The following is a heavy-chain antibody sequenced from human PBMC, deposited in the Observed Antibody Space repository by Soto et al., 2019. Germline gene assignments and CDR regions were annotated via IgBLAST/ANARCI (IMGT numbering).Heavy chain of an antibody. D-gene: IGHD1-26*01. Sequence: SVKVSCKASGGTFSSYAISWVRQAPGQGLEWRGGIIPLLVTANYAQKFQGRVSITADESTRTAYMELSSLRSEDTAVYYCASPFSGSYLYYYYYGMDVWGQGTTVTVSS. J-gene: IGHJ6*02. V-gene: IGHV1-69*13. CDR1: GGTFSSYA. CDR3: ASPFSGSYLYYYYYGMDV. CDR2: IIPLLVTA.